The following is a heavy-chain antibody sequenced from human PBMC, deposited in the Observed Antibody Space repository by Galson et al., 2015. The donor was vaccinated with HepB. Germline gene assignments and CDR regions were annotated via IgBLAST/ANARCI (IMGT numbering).Heavy chain of an antibody. J-gene: IGHJ5*02. CDR2: ISRTGGNT. D-gene: IGHD3-10*01. CDR3: AKGPRGDCINSPPNWSDT. V-gene: IGHV3-23*01. Sequence: SLRLSCAASGFTFSDYAMTWVRQAPGKGPEWVSSISRTGGNTFNADSVQGRFTISRDTPKNTLHLQMNSLRVDDTAVYYCAKGPRGDCINSPPNWSDTWGQGTLVTVSS. CDR1: GFTFSDYA.